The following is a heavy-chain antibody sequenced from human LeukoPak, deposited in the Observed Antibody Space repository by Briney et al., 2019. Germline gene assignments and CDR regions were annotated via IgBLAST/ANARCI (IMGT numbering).Heavy chain of an antibody. CDR2: ISSSSSYI. Sequence: GGSLRLSCAASGFTFSSYSMNWVRQAPGKGLEWVSSISSSSSYIYYADSVKGRFTISRDNAKNSLYLQMNSLRAEDTAVYYCARDNAAAMVRGVPSDYWGQGTLVTASS. J-gene: IGHJ4*02. D-gene: IGHD3-10*01. CDR1: GFTFSSYS. V-gene: IGHV3-21*01. CDR3: ARDNAAAMVRGVPSDY.